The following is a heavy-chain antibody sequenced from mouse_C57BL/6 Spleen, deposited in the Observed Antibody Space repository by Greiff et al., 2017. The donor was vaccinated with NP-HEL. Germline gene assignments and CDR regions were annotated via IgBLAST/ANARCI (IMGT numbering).Heavy chain of an antibody. D-gene: IGHD1-1*01. CDR3: ARRGYYGSPHYFDY. V-gene: IGHV1-80*01. CDR1: GYAFSSYW. J-gene: IGHJ2*01. CDR2: IYPGDGDT. Sequence: VQLQQSGAELVKPGASVKISCKASGYAFSSYWMNWVKQRPGKGLEWIGQIYPGDGDTNYNGKFKGKATLTADKSSSTAYMQLSSLTSEDSAVYFCARRGYYGSPHYFDYWGQGTTLTVSS.